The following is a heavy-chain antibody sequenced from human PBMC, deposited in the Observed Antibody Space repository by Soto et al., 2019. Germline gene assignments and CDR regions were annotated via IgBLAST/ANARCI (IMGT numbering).Heavy chain of an antibody. J-gene: IGHJ4*02. CDR1: GYTFSNYD. V-gene: IGHV1-8*01. CDR3: GRGRMEDY. CDR2: MNPNSGNT. Sequence: QVQLVQYGAEVKKPGASVKVSCKASGYTFSNYDINWVRQATGQGLEWMGWMNPNSGNTGYAQKFQGRVSMTWNNSISTAYMELNSLSSDDTAVYYCGRGRMEDYWGQGTLVTVSS. D-gene: IGHD1-1*01.